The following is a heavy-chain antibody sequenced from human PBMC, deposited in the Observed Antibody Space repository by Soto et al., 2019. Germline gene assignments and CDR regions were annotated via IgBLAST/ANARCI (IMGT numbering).Heavy chain of an antibody. V-gene: IGHV3-23*05. CDR1: GFTFAHYA. D-gene: IGHD6-19*01. J-gene: IGHJ4*02. CDR3: VTWLSAHFDY. CDR2: IDGPTTNT. Sequence: LRLSCAASGFTFAHYAMMWARQAPGRGLEWVSTIDGPTTNTHYIDSVKGRFFISRDNAINTVYLQMNGLRAEDTAVYYCVTWLSAHFDYWGRGTLVTVSS.